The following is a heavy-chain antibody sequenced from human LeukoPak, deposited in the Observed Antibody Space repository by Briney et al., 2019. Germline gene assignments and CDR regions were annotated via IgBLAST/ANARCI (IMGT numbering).Heavy chain of an antibody. V-gene: IGHV4-59*08. D-gene: IGHD3-3*01. J-gene: IGHJ4*02. CDR2: IYHSGST. CDR3: ARLVGLYSFDY. CDR1: GGSISSYY. Sequence: PSETLSLTCTVSGGSISSYYWSWIRQPPGKGLEWIGSIYHSGSTYYNPSLKSRVTISVDTSKNQFSLKLSSVTAADTAVYYCARLVGLYSFDYWGQGTLVTVSS.